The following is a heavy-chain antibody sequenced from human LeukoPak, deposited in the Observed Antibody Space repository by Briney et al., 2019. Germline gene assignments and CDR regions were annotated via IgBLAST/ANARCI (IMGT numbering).Heavy chain of an antibody. V-gene: IGHV3-23*01. Sequence: GGPLRLSCAASGFTVSSYAMNWVRQAPGKGLEWVATISTSGGSTYYADFVKGRFTISRDNSKNTLYLQMNSLRAEDTAVYYCAKNGHGSGSYYPRTKYYFDYWGQGTLVTVSS. J-gene: IGHJ4*02. CDR3: AKNGHGSGSYYPRTKYYFDY. D-gene: IGHD3-10*01. CDR1: GFTVSSYA. CDR2: ISTSGGST.